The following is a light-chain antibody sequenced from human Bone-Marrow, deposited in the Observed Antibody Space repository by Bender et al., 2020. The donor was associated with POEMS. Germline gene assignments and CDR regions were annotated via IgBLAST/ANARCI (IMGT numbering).Light chain of an antibody. J-gene: IGLJ3*02. V-gene: IGLV3-21*03. Sequence: SYVLTQPPSVSVAPGKAAIITCEGDNIGFKTVNWYQQIPGQAPVLVAYDERGRPTGVPARFSSSKSGNTATMTIPRVDARHEADYYCQVWESNSDYWVFGGGTKLTVL. CDR2: DER. CDR3: QVWESNSDYWV. CDR1: NIGFKT.